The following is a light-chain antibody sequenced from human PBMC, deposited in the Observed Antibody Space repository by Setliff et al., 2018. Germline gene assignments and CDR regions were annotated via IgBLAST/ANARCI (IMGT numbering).Light chain of an antibody. J-gene: IGLJ1*01. CDR3: CAYAASYNPYV. Sequence: QSVLTQPPSASGSPGQSLTISCTGTSRDVGAYNFVSWYQQHPGKAPKLLIYEVTKRPSGVPDRFSGSKSGNTASLTVSGLQADDEADYYCCAYAASYNPYVFGTGTKGTV. CDR2: EVT. CDR1: SRDVGAYNF. V-gene: IGLV2-8*01.